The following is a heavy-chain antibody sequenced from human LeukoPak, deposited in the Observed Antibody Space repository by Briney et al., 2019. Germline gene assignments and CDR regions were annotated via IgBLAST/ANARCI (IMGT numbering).Heavy chain of an antibody. V-gene: IGHV1-46*01. CDR3: ARDLREYFDY. J-gene: IGHJ4*02. CDR1: GYTFTSYY. D-gene: IGHD1-26*01. Sequence: ASVKVSCKASGYTFTSYYMHWVRQAPGQGREWMGIINPSGGSTIYGQKCEGRVTITRGTSTRTVYRGLRSGRSEDTAVYYCARDLREYFDYWGPRTLVTVSS. CDR2: INPSGGST.